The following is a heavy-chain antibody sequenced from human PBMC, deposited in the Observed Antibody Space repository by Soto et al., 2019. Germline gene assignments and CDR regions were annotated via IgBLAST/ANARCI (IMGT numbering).Heavy chain of an antibody. CDR2: IYYSGST. Sequence: SETLSLTCTVSGGSISSYYWSWIRQPPGKGLEWIGYIYYSGSTNYNPSLKSRVTISVDTSKNQFSLELSSLTLEDTAVYYCAAVQGGGATFHFWGPGTLVTVSS. D-gene: IGHD1-26*01. CDR3: AAVQGGGATFHF. V-gene: IGHV4-59*08. J-gene: IGHJ4*02. CDR1: GGSISSYY.